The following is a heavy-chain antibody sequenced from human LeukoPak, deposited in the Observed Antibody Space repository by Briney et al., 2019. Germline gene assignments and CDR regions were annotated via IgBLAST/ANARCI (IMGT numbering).Heavy chain of an antibody. CDR3: AKGPPSIPAAGNWLDP. V-gene: IGHV1-2*06. D-gene: IGHD6-13*01. CDR1: GYTFTGYY. J-gene: IGHJ5*02. CDR2: INPDTGGT. Sequence: ASVKVSCKASGYTFTGYYIHWVRQAPGQGLEWMGRINPDTGGTDYAQKFQGRITMTRDTSITTAYMELSRLTSDDTAMYYCAKGPPSIPAAGNWLDPWGQGALVTVSS.